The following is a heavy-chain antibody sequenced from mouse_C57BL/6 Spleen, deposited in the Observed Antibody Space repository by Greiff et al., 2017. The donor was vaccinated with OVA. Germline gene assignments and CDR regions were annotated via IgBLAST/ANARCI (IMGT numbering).Heavy chain of an antibody. CDR2: IDPETGGT. J-gene: IGHJ4*01. CDR1: GYTFNDYE. Sequence: QVQLQQSGAELVRPGASVTLSCKASGYTFNDYEMHWVKQTPVHGLEWIGAIDPETGGTAYNQKFKGKAILTADKSSSTAYMELRSLTSEDSAVYYCTRWGTTVVADAMDYWGQGTSVTVSS. D-gene: IGHD1-1*01. CDR3: TRWGTTVVADAMDY. V-gene: IGHV1-15*01.